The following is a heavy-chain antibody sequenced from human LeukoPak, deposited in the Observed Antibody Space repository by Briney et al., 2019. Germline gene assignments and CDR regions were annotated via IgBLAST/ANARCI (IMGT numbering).Heavy chain of an antibody. CDR3: AGPSGEARLAYFQH. CDR2: ISAYNGNT. Sequence: ASVRVSCKASGYTFTSYGISWVRQAPGQGLEWMGWISAYNGNTNYAQKLQGRVTMTTDTSTSTAYMELRSLRSDDTAVYYCAGPSGEARLAYFQHWGQGTLVTVSS. V-gene: IGHV1-18*01. CDR1: GYTFTSYG. D-gene: IGHD6-6*01. J-gene: IGHJ1*01.